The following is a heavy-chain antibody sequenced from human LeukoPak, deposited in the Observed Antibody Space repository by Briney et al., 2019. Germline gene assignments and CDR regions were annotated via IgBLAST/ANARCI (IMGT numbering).Heavy chain of an antibody. CDR2: ISYGGSNK. CDR3: AKGEFIYDFWSGYSDDAFDI. J-gene: IGHJ3*02. D-gene: IGHD3-3*01. Sequence: GGSLRLSCTASGFTFSSYGMHWARQAPGKGLEWVAVISYGGSNKYYADSVKGRFTISRDNSKNTLYLQMNSLRAEDTAVYYWAKGEFIYDFWSGYSDDAFDIWGQGTMVTVSS. V-gene: IGHV3-30*18. CDR1: GFTFSSYG.